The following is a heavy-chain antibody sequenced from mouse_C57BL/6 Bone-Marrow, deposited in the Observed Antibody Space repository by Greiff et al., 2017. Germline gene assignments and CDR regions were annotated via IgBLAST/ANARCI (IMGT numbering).Heavy chain of an antibody. J-gene: IGHJ3*01. CDR1: GYAFSSSW. V-gene: IGHV1-82*01. Sequence: QVQLQQSGPELVKPGASVKISCKASGYAFSSSWMNWVKQRPGKGLEWIGRIYPGDGDTNYNGKFKGKATLTADKSSSTAYMQLSSLTSEDSAVYCGAQGGGDYDDAGWGQGSLVTVSA. CDR3: AQGGGDYDDAG. CDR2: IYPGDGDT. D-gene: IGHD2-4*01.